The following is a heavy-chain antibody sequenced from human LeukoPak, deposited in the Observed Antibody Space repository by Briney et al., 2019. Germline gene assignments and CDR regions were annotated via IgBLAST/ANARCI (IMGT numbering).Heavy chain of an antibody. J-gene: IGHJ5*02. CDR1: GYTFTGYY. V-gene: IGHV1-2*06. D-gene: IGHD6-13*01. CDR3: ARQYSSSWYRFDP. CDR2: INPNSGGT. Sequence: VKVSCKASGYTFTGYYMHWVRPAPGQGLEWMGRINPNSGGTNYAQKFQGRVTMTRDTSISTAYMERSRLRSDDTAVYYCARQYSSSWYRFDPWGQGTLVTVSS.